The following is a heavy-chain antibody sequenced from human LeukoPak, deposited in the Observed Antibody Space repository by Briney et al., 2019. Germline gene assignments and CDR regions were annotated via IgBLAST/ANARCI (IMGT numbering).Heavy chain of an antibody. CDR1: GFTFSSYS. CDR2: ISSSSSTI. Sequence: GGSLRLSCAASGFTFSSYSMNWVRQAPGKGLEWVSYISSSSSTIYYADSVKGRFTISRDNAKNSLYLQMNSLRAEDTAVYYCAREGPYGPSLYWGQGTLVTVSS. CDR3: AREGPYGPSLY. J-gene: IGHJ4*02. D-gene: IGHD4-17*01. V-gene: IGHV3-48*01.